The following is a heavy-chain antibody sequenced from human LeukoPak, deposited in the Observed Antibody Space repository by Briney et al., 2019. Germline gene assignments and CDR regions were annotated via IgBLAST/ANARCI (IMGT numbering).Heavy chain of an antibody. V-gene: IGHV1-2*02. CDR1: GYTFTGHY. J-gene: IGHJ3*02. CDR3: ARWTTMVRTFDI. Sequence: ASVKVSCKASGYTFTGHYMHWVRQAPGQGLEWMGRINPNSGGTNYAQKFQGRVTMTRDTAITTAYMELSRLRSDDTAVYYCARWTTMVRTFDIWGQGTMVTVSS. D-gene: IGHD3-10*01. CDR2: INPNSGGT.